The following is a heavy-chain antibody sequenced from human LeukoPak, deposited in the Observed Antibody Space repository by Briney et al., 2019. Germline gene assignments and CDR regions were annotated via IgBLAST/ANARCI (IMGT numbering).Heavy chain of an antibody. J-gene: IGHJ4*02. Sequence: PSETLSLTCTVSGGSISSSSYYWGWIRQPPGKGLEWIGEINHSGSTNYNPSLKSRVTISVDTSKNQFSLKLSSVTAADTAVYYCARFAVGAGRLPFDYWGQGTLVTVSS. V-gene: IGHV4-39*07. D-gene: IGHD1-26*01. CDR3: ARFAVGAGRLPFDY. CDR1: GGSISSSSYY. CDR2: INHSGST.